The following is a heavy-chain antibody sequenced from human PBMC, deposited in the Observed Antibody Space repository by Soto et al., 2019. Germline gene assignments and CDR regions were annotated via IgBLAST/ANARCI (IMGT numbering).Heavy chain of an antibody. D-gene: IGHD1-26*01. CDR3: AKQTSGSYYPNWFDP. CDR1: VLTVSSHA. J-gene: IGHJ5*02. CDR2: ISGSGGST. Sequence: GGSLRLSCVAAVLTVSSHAMSWVRQAPGKGLEWVTAISGSGGSTYYADSVKGRFTISRDNSKNTLYLQMNSLRAEDTAVYYGAKQTSGSYYPNWFDPWGQVTLVTVSS. V-gene: IGHV3-23*01.